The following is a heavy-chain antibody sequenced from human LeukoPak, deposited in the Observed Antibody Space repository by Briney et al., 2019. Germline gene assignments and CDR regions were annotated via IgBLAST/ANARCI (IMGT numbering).Heavy chain of an antibody. D-gene: IGHD4-17*01. CDR1: GFTFSHYG. V-gene: IGHV3-74*01. J-gene: IGHJ4*02. CDR3: VRDRTTVTVFDY. CDR2: ISTDGRTT. Sequence: GGSLRLSCAASGFTFSHYGMHWVRQAPGKGLVWVSRISTDGRTTSHADSVEGRFTIYRDNAKNKVSLQMNSLRDEDTAVYYCVRDRTTVTVFDYWGQGTLVTVSS.